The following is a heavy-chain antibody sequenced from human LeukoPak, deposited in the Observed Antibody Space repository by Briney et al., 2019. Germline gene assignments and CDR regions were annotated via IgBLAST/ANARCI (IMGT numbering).Heavy chain of an antibody. D-gene: IGHD3-22*01. CDR3: ARDSSDNYYYYYGMDV. Sequence: GESLKISCKGSGFTFSDYYMSWIRQAPGKGLEWVSYISSSGSTIYYADSVKGRFTISRDNAKNSLYLQMNSLRAEDTAVYYCARDSSDNYYYYYGMDVWGQGTTVTVSS. CDR1: GFTFSDYY. CDR2: ISSSGSTI. J-gene: IGHJ6*02. V-gene: IGHV3-11*01.